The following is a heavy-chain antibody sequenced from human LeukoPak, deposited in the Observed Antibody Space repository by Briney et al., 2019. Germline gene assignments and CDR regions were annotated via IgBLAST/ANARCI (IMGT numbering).Heavy chain of an antibody. V-gene: IGHV3-33*01. CDR1: GFTFSSYG. CDR3: ARLIYDLYQPYFDY. D-gene: IGHD2-2*01. CDR2: IWYDGSNK. J-gene: IGHJ4*02. Sequence: GRSLRLSCAASGFTFSSYGMHWVRQAPGKGLEWVAVIWYDGSNKYYADSVKGRFTISRDNSKNTLYLQMNSLRAEDTAVYYCARLIYDLYQPYFDYWGQGTLVTVSS.